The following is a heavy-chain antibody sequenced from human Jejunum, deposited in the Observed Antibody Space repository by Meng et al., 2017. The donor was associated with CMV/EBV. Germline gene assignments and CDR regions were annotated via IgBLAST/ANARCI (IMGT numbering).Heavy chain of an antibody. J-gene: IGHJ4*02. V-gene: IGHV1-2*02. CDR3: AKVESSSWYTD. D-gene: IGHD2-2*02. CDR2: INPNNGAT. CDR1: GYPFHVYY. Sequence: ASGYPFHVYYLPWLRQAPGQGLEWMGWINPNNGATNYAQNFQGRLTLTSDTSISTAFMELSGLRSNDTAVYYCAKVESSSWYTDWGQGTLVTVSS.